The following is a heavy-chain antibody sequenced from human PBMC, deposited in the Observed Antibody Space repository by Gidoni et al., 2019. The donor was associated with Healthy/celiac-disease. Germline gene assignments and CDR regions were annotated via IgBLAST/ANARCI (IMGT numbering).Heavy chain of an antibody. Sequence: EVQLLESGGGLVQPGGSLRLSCAASGFTFSSYAMSWVRQAPGKGLEWVAAGSGSGGSTSYADSVQGRFPISRDNSKNTLFLQMNSLRAEDTAVYYCAKAFWGGGGFDYWGQGTLVTVSS. J-gene: IGHJ4*02. D-gene: IGHD3-3*01. CDR3: AKAFWGGGGFDY. CDR1: GFTFSSYA. CDR2: GSGSGGST. V-gene: IGHV3-23*01.